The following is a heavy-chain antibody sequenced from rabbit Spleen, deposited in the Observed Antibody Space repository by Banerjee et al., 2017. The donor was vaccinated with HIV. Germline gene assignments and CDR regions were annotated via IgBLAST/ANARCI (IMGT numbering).Heavy chain of an antibody. J-gene: IGHJ6*01. CDR1: GFSFSGSYC. V-gene: IGHV1S40*01. CDR2: IDGGYSGST. D-gene: IGHD8-1*01. CDR3: ARDAGTSFSTYGMDL. Sequence: QSLEESGGDLVKPGASLTLTCTASGFSFSGSYCMCWVRQAPGKGLEWIACIDGGYSGSTYSATWAKGRFTISKTSSTTVTLQMTSLTAADTATYFCARDAGTSFSTYGMDLWGPGTLVTVS.